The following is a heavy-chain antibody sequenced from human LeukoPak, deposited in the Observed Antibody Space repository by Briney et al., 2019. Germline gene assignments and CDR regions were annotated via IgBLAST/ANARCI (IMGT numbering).Heavy chain of an antibody. V-gene: IGHV4-39*01. J-gene: IGHJ4*02. Sequence: SETLSLTCTVSGGSVTSGSYYWAWIRRPPGKGLEWVGSITYSGNTYYSASLRSRVTISVDTSKNQFSLKLSSVTAADTAVYYCARQAIGFGEFHFDFWGQGTLVTVSS. D-gene: IGHD3-10*01. CDR1: GGSVTSGSYY. CDR3: ARQAIGFGEFHFDF. CDR2: ITYSGNT.